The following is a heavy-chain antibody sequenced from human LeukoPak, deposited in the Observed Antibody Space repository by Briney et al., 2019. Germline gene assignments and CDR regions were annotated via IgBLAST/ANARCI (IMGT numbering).Heavy chain of an antibody. V-gene: IGHV4-59*08. J-gene: IGHJ6*03. D-gene: IGHD3-16*02. CDR1: GGSIGTYY. CDR3: ARHIGGGIEDMDV. CDR2: IYVTGT. Sequence: PSETLSLTCTVSGGSIGTYYWSWIRQSPGKGLEWIGYIYVTGTRYNPYLQSRVTISVDRSRNQFFPKMSSVTAADTAVYYCARHIGGGIEDMDVWGKGTKVIVSS.